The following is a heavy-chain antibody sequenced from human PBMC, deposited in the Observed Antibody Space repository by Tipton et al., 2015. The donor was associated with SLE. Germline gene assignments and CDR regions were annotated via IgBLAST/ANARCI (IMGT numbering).Heavy chain of an antibody. J-gene: IGHJ4*02. CDR3: ATVHGGLFSFDY. Sequence: TLSLTCTVSGASINNYYWSWIRQPPGKGLEWIGFVYFSGHTYYNPSLKSRVIMSVDTAKNQFSLKMSSVTAADTAIYYCATVHGGLFSFDYWGQGTLVTVSS. CDR2: VYFSGHT. CDR1: GASINNYY. D-gene: IGHD2-21*01. V-gene: IGHV4-59*01.